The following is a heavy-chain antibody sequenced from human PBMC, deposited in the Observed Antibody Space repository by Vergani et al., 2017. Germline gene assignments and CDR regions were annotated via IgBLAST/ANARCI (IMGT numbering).Heavy chain of an antibody. J-gene: IGHJ4*02. D-gene: IGHD3-9*01. V-gene: IGHV4-59*01. Sequence: QVQLQESGPGLVKPSETLSLTCTVSGGSISSYYWSWIRQPPGKGLEWIGYIYYSGSTNNNPSLKSRVTISVDTSKNQFSLKLSSVTAADTAVYYCARTYYDILTGYYTFDYWGQGTLVTVSS. CDR1: GGSISSYY. CDR3: ARTYYDILTGYYTFDY. CDR2: IYYSGST.